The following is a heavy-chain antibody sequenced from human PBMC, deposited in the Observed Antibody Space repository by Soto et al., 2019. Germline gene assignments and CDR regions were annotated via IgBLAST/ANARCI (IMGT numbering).Heavy chain of an antibody. V-gene: IGHV4-34*01. CDR1: GGSFSGYY. D-gene: IGHD6-13*01. Sequence: SETLSLTCAVYGGSFSGYYWSWIRQPPGKGLEWIGEINHSGSTNYNPSLKSRVTISVDTSKNQFSLKLSSVTAADTAVYYCARGRKHPEPRIAAAGAVAEYFQHWGQGTLVTVSS. CDR2: INHSGST. CDR3: ARGRKHPEPRIAAAGAVAEYFQH. J-gene: IGHJ1*01.